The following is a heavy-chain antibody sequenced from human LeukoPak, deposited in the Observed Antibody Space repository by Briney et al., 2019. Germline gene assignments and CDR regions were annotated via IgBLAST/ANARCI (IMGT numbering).Heavy chain of an antibody. CDR3: TRQRGYSSGCLDY. Sequence: GGSLRLSSTASGFTFGDYAMSWVRQAPGKGLEWVGFIRSKAYGGTTEYAASVKGRFTISRDDSKSIAYLQMNSLKTEDTAVYYCTRQRGYSSGCLDYWGQGTLVTVSS. D-gene: IGHD6-19*01. V-gene: IGHV3-49*04. CDR1: GFTFGDYA. CDR2: IRSKAYGGTT. J-gene: IGHJ4*02.